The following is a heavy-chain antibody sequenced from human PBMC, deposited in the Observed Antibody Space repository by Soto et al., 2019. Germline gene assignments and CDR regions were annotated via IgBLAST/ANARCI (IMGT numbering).Heavy chain of an antibody. J-gene: IGHJ4*02. CDR3: VRVGIVARPY. CDR1: GLTFSKFE. D-gene: IGHD2-21*01. Sequence: GSLRLSCEVSGLTFSKFEMTWVRQAPGKGLDWVSSISSDGTTIYYADSVKGRFTISRDNDKNLLYLQMNSLKGEDTATYYCVRVGIVARPYWGQGTPVTVSS. CDR2: ISSDGTTI. V-gene: IGHV3-48*03.